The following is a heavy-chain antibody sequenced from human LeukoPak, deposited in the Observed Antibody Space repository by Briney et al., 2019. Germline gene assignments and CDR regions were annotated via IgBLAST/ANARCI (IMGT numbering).Heavy chain of an antibody. D-gene: IGHD1-26*01. V-gene: IGHV3-23*01. CDR2: IIGSGGNT. J-gene: IGHJ4*02. Sequence: GGSLRLSCAASGFSFGSYAMSWVRQAPGKGLERVSFIIGSGGNTYYADSVKGRFTISRDNFKNSVYLQMNNLRAEDTAVYYCAKAIVGATTKAPLDFWGQGTLVSVSS. CDR1: GFSFGSYA. CDR3: AKAIVGATTKAPLDF.